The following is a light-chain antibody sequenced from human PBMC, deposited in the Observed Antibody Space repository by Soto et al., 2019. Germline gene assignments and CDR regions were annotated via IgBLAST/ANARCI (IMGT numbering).Light chain of an antibody. V-gene: IGKV1-5*03. CDR1: QSISSW. J-gene: IGKJ1*01. Sequence: DIQLTQSPSTLSAAVGDRVTITCRASQSISSWLAWYQQKPGKAPKLLIHKASTLESWVPSRFSGSGSGTEFTLTISRLQPDDFATYYCQQYNSFWTFGQGTKVDIK. CDR2: KAS. CDR3: QQYNSFWT.